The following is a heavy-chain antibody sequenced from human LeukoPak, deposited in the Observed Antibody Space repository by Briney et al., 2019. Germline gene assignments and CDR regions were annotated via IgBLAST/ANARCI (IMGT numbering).Heavy chain of an antibody. V-gene: IGHV3-23*01. CDR1: DFTFA. CDR3: VRMRGPERRHCFDY. CDR2: INGRGDDS. Sequence: GGSLRLSCVVSDFTFAVSWVRQAPGKGLEWISTINGRGDDSFHADSVKGRFTISRDTSKNTLYLHMSSLRAADTAMYFCVRMRGPERRHCFDYWSQGALLIVSS. J-gene: IGHJ4*02. D-gene: IGHD1-1*01.